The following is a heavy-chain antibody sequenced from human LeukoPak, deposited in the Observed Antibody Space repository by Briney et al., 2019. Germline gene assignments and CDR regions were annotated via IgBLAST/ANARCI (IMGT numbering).Heavy chain of an antibody. CDR2: ISYDGSNK. CDR1: GFTFSSYG. Sequence: GGSLRLSCAASGFTFSSYGMHWVRQAPGKGLEWVAVISYDGSNKYYADSVKGRFTISRDNSKNTLYLQMNSLRAEDTAVHYCAKPYPLMAAAGTGFFDYWGQGTLVTVSS. CDR3: AKPYPLMAAAGTGFFDY. V-gene: IGHV3-30*18. J-gene: IGHJ4*02. D-gene: IGHD6-13*01.